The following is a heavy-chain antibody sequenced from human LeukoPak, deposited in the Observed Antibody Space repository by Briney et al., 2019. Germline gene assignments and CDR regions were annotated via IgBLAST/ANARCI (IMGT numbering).Heavy chain of an antibody. V-gene: IGHV1-69*13. CDR1: GGTFSSYA. CDR3: ARTSELGYCSSTSCSPFDY. D-gene: IGHD2-2*01. J-gene: IGHJ4*02. CDR2: IIPIFGTA. Sequence: SVKVSCKASGGTFSSYAISWVRQAPGQGLEWMGGIIPIFGTANYAQKFQGRVTITADESTSTAYMELSSPRSEDTAVYYCARTSELGYCSSTSCSPFDYWGQGTLVTVSS.